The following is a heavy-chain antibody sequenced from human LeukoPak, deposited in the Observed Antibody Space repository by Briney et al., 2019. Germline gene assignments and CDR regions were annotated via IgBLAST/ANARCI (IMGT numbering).Heavy chain of an antibody. D-gene: IGHD4-17*01. Sequence: GGSLRLSCTASGFSFGDDAWSWFRQAPGRGLEFVSFIRKKGYGETTDYAASVRGRFNISRDDAKSTAYLQMNSLEIEDTALYYCSRGLHDYGDSNYYFDQWGRGTQVTVSS. CDR3: SRGLHDYGDSNYYFDQ. V-gene: IGHV3-49*03. CDR1: GFSFGDDA. CDR2: IRKKGYGETT. J-gene: IGHJ4*02.